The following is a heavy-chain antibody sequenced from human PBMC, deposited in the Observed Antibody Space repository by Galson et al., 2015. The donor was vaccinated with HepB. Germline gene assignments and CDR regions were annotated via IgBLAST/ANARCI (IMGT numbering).Heavy chain of an antibody. D-gene: IGHD3-3*01. CDR3: AKVGDWRGPYYAYVMDV. V-gene: IGHV3-30*04. J-gene: IGHJ6*02. CDR2: ISYDARSN. CDR1: GFTFSSFA. Sequence: FLRLSCAASGFTFSSFAMHWVRQSPGKGLEWVAVISYDARSNYYADSLQGRFTISRDNSKNTLFLQMNSLRPEDTGVYYCAKVGDWRGPYYAYVMDVWGQGTTVTVSS.